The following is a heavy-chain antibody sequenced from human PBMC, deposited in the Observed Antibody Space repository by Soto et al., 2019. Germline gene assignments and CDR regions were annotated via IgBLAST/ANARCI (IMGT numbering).Heavy chain of an antibody. J-gene: IGHJ6*02. Sequence: PSVKVSCKASGGTFSSYAISWVRQAPGQGLEWMGGIIPIFGTANYAQKFQGRVTITADESTSTAYMELSSLRSEDTAVYYCARGNYGGNPADYYYGMEVWGQGTTVTVSS. CDR2: IIPIFGTA. D-gene: IGHD4-17*01. CDR1: GGTFSSYA. V-gene: IGHV1-69*13. CDR3: ARGNYGGNPADYYYGMEV.